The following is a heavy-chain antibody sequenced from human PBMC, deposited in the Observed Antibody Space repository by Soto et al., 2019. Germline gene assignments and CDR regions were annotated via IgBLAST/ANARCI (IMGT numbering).Heavy chain of an antibody. J-gene: IGHJ6*02. CDR2: ISAYNGNT. Sequence: ASVKVSCKASGYAFTSNGISWVRQAPGQGLERMGWISAYNGNTNYAQKLQGRVTMTTDTSTSTAYMELRSLRSDDTAVYYCARDLGYCSSTSCYRIAGVYYYYYGMDVWGQGTTVSVPS. V-gene: IGHV1-18*04. CDR3: ARDLGYCSSTSCYRIAGVYYYYYGMDV. CDR1: GYAFTSNG. D-gene: IGHD2-2*02.